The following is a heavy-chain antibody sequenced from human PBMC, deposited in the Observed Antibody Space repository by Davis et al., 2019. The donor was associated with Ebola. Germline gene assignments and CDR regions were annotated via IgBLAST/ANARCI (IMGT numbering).Heavy chain of an antibody. CDR1: GFTVSSTY. Sequence: WGSLRLSCAASGFTVSSTYMRWVRQAPGRGLEWVSSISGSGASTYYADSVKGRFTISRDNSKNTLYLQMNSLRAEDTAVYYCARDRSGSYAYWGQGTLVTVSS. CDR2: ISGSGAST. CDR3: ARDRSGSYAY. V-gene: IGHV3-53*01. J-gene: IGHJ4*02. D-gene: IGHD1-26*01.